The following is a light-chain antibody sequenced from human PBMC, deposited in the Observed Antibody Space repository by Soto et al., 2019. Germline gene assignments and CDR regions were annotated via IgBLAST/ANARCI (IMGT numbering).Light chain of an antibody. CDR1: QSVSSD. CDR3: QQYNNWPQT. CDR2: YTS. V-gene: IGKV3-15*01. J-gene: IGKJ1*01. Sequence: EIVMTQSPATLSVSPGESATLSCRASQSVSSDLAWYQQKPGQAPRLLIYYTSTRATGVPARFSGSGSGTEFTLTISSLQSEDFAVYYCQQYNNWPQTFGQGTKVDIK.